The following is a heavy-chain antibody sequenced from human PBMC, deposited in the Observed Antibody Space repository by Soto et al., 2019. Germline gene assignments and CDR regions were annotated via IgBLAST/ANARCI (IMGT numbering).Heavy chain of an antibody. V-gene: IGHV1-18*01. Sequence: GASVKVSCKASGYTFTSYGISWVRQAPGQGLEWMGWISAYNGNTNYAQKLQGRVTMTTDTSTSTAYMELRSLRSDDTAVYYCASRGVYCSGGSSCFDYWGQGTLVTSPQ. CDR3: ASRGVYCSGGSSCFDY. CDR1: GYTFTSYG. D-gene: IGHD2-15*01. CDR2: ISAYNGNT. J-gene: IGHJ4*02.